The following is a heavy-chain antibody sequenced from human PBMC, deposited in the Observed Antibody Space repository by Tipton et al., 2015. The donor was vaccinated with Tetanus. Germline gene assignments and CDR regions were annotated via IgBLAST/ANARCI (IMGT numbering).Heavy chain of an antibody. Sequence: GLVKPSQTLSLTCAISGDSVSSNSAAWNWIRQSPSRGLEWLGRTYYRSKWYNDYAVSVKSRITINPDTSKNQFSLQLYSVTSEDTAVYYCARGGGAVVRGVFYFDYWGQGTLVTVSS. V-gene: IGHV6-1*01. D-gene: IGHD3-10*01. CDR3: ARGGGAVVRGVFYFDY. CDR1: GDSVSSNSAA. J-gene: IGHJ4*02. CDR2: TYYRSKWYN.